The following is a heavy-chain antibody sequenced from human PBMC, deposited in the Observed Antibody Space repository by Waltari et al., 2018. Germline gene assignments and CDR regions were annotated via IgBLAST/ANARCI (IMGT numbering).Heavy chain of an antibody. CDR2: IWYDGSNK. Sequence: QVQLVESGGGVVQPGRSLRLSCAASGFTFSSYGMHWVRQAPGKGLELVAVIWYDGSNKYYADSVKGRFTISRDNSKNTLYLQMNSLRAEDTAMYYCAKGTVTNWGQGTMVTVSS. J-gene: IGHJ3*01. CDR1: GFTFSSYG. D-gene: IGHD5-18*01. V-gene: IGHV3-30*18. CDR3: AKGTVTN.